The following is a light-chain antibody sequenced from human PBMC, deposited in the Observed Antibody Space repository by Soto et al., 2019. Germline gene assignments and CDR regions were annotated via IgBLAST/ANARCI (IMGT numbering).Light chain of an antibody. J-gene: IGKJ1*01. CDR2: GAS. CDR3: QQYGSSGT. CDR1: QSVSNNY. Sequence: VMSQSPGTLSLSPGERATLSCRASQSVSNNYLAWYQQKPGQAPRLLIYGASNRATGIPDRFSGSGSGTDFTLTISRLEPEDFAVYYCQQYGSSGTFGQGTKVDI. V-gene: IGKV3-20*01.